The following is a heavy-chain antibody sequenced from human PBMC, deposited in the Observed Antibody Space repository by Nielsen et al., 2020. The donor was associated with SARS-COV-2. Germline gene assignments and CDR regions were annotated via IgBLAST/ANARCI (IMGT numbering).Heavy chain of an antibody. D-gene: IGHD5-24*01. CDR2: INAGNGNT. V-gene: IGHV1-3*01. J-gene: IGHJ4*02. CDR3: ARQVPTRDGYNWDY. Sequence: ASVKVSCKASGYTFTSYAMHWVRQAPGQRLEWMGWINAGNGNTKYSQKFQGRVTITRDTSASTAYMELSSLRSEDTAVYYCARQVPTRDGYNWDYWGQGTLVTVSS. CDR1: GYTFTSYA.